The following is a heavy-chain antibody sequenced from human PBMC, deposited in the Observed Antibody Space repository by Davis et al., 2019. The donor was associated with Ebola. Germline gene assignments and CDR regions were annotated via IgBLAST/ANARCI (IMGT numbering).Heavy chain of an antibody. V-gene: IGHV4-59*08. CDR1: GDSIRSYY. D-gene: IGHD2-21*01. CDR2: MYHSGST. CDR3: AKMWWTPRRFDP. J-gene: IGHJ5*02. Sequence: PSETLSLTCTVSGDSIRSYYWSWIRQPPGKGLEWIGYMYHSGSTNYNPSLKSRVTLSVDTSKNQFSLKLSSVTAADTAVYYCAKMWWTPRRFDPWGQGTLVTVSS.